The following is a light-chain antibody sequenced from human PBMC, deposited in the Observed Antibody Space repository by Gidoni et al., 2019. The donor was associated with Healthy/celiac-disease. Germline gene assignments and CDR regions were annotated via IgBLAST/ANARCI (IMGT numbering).Light chain of an antibody. Sequence: EIVFTQSPATLSLSPGERATLSCRASQSVSSYLAWYQQKPGQAPRRLIYDASNRATGIPARFSGSGSGTEFTLTISSLEPEDFAVDYCQQRSNWPPACSFGQGTKLEIK. CDR2: DAS. J-gene: IGKJ2*04. CDR1: QSVSSY. V-gene: IGKV3-11*01. CDR3: QQRSNWPPACS.